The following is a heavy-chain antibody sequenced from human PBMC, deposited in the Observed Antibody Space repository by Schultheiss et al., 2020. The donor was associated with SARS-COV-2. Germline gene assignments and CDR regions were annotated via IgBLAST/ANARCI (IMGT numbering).Heavy chain of an antibody. J-gene: IGHJ6*02. CDR1: GYTFTSYG. Sequence: ASVKVSCKASGYTFTSYGISWVRQAPGQGLEWMGRINPNSGGTNYAQKFQGRVTMTRDTSISTAYMELSRLRSDDTAVYYCARVDDSSGYYYMYYYGMDVWGQGTTVTVSS. D-gene: IGHD3-22*01. V-gene: IGHV1-2*06. CDR3: ARVDDSSGYYYMYYYGMDV. CDR2: INPNSGGT.